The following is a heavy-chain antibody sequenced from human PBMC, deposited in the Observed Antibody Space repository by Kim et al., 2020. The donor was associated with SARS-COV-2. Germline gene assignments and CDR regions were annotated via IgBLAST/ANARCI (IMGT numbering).Heavy chain of an antibody. Sequence: SVKGRFTISRNNAKNSVYLQMNSLRAEDTAVYYCARDPYYSDSSGLSDYWGQGTLVTVSS. CDR3: ARDPYYSDSSGLSDY. D-gene: IGHD3-22*01. J-gene: IGHJ4*02. V-gene: IGHV3-21*01.